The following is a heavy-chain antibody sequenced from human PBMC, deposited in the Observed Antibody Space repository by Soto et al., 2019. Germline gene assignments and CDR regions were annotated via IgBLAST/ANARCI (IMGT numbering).Heavy chain of an antibody. CDR1: GGSVSSGSYY. CDR2: IYYSGST. V-gene: IGHV4-61*01. CDR3: AREPVTPLYSIRHTLCGTDV. Sequence: SETLSLTCTGSGGSVSSGSYYWSWIRQPPGKGLEWIGYIYYSGSTNYNPSLKSRVTISVDTSKNQFSLKLSSVTAADTAVYYCAREPVTPLYSIRHTLCGTDVRGKAPTLSVSS. J-gene: IGHJ6*04. D-gene: IGHD3-3*02.